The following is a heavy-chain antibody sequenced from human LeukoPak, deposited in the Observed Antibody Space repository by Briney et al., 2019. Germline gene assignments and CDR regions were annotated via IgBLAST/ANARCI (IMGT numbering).Heavy chain of an antibody. Sequence: ASVKVSCKASGYTFTGYYIHWVRQAPGQGLEWMGWINPNSGGTNYAQNFQGRVTMTRDTSITTAYMDLRRLRSDDTAVYYCAHKRGGVSYYFRGTYDAFDVWGQGTMVTVSS. CDR2: INPNSGGT. CDR3: AHKRGGVSYYFRGTYDAFDV. V-gene: IGHV1-2*02. D-gene: IGHD1-26*01. CDR1: GYTFTGYY. J-gene: IGHJ3*01.